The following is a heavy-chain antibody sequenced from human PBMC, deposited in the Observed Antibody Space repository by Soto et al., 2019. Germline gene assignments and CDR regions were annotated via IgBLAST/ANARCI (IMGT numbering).Heavy chain of an antibody. Sequence: TLSLTCAVSGGSISSGGYSWSWIRQPPGKGLEWIGYIYHSGSTYYNPSLKSRVTISVDRSKNQFSLKLSSVTAADTAVYYCASQPKYSWNLDYWGQGTLVTVSS. CDR1: GGSISSGGYS. CDR3: ASQPKYSWNLDY. D-gene: IGHD1-20*01. V-gene: IGHV4-30-2*01. J-gene: IGHJ4*02. CDR2: IYHSGST.